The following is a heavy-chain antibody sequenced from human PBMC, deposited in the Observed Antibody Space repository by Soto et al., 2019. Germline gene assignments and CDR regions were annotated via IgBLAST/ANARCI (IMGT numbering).Heavy chain of an antibody. V-gene: IGHV1-2*02. J-gene: IGHJ4*02. CDR1: GYTFTNYY. CDR2: INPNGGGT. CDR3: ARGDSSGYYLGY. Sequence: ASVKVSCKASGYTFTNYYMHWVRQAPGQGLEWMGWINPNGGGTNYAQKFQGRVTMTRDTSISTAYMELSSLRSEDTAVYYCARGDSSGYYLGYWGQGTLVTVSS. D-gene: IGHD3-22*01.